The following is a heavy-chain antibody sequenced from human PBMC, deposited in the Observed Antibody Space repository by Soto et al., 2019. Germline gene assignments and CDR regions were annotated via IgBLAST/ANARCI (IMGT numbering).Heavy chain of an antibody. CDR3: AKTGDSSSSPYYYYGMDV. V-gene: IGHV3-30*18. CDR1: GFTFSSYG. J-gene: IGHJ6*02. Sequence: GGFLRLSCAASGFTFSSYGMHWVRQAPGKGVEWVAVISYDGSNKYYADSVKGQFTISRDNSKNTLYLQMNSLRAEDTAVYYCAKTGDSSSSPYYYYGMDVWGQGTTVTVSS. D-gene: IGHD6-6*01. CDR2: ISYDGSNK.